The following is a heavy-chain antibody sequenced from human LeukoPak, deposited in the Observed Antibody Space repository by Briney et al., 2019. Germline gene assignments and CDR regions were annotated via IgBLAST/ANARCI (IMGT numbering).Heavy chain of an antibody. J-gene: IGHJ4*02. V-gene: IGHV4-61*02. CDR2: IYTSGST. CDR3: ASSPMITFGGALGY. CDR1: GASINSGDYY. D-gene: IGHD3-16*01. Sequence: SQTLSLTCTVSGASINSGDYYWSWIRQPAGKGLEWIGRIYTSGSTHYNPSLESRVTISVDTSKNQFSLKLSSVTAADTAVYYCASSPMITFGGALGYWGQGTLVTVSS.